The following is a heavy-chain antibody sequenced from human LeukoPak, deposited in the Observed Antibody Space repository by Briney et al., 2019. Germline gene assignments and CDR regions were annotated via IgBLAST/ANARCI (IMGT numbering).Heavy chain of an antibody. Sequence: AASVKVSCKASGGTFSSYAISWVRQAPGQGLEWMGGNIPIFGTANYAQKFQGRVTITADESTSTAYMELSSLRSEDTAVYYCARNVDTAMGQVDYWGQGTLVTVSS. V-gene: IGHV1-69*01. CDR3: ARNVDTAMGQVDY. J-gene: IGHJ4*02. CDR1: GGTFSSYA. CDR2: NIPIFGTA. D-gene: IGHD5-18*01.